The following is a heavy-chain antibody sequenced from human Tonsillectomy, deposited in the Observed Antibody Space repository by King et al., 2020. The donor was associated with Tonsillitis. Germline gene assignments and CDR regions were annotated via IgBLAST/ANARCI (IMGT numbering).Heavy chain of an antibody. CDR2: IIPIFGTA. CDR3: ARGKCSNGSCYDWFDP. V-gene: IGHV1-69*06. CDR1: GGTLSNYA. Sequence: QLVQSGAEVKKPGSSVKVSCKASGGTLSNYAITWVRQAPEQGLDWLGGIIPIFGTADYAQKFLGRVTITADKSTSTAYMELSSLRSDDTAVYYCARGKCSNGSCYDWFDPWGQGTLVTVSS. D-gene: IGHD2-15*01. J-gene: IGHJ5*02.